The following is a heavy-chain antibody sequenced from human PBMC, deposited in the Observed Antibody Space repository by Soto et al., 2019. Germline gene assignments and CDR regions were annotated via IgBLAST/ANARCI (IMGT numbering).Heavy chain of an antibody. CDR1: GFTFNSYW. CDR3: TTLSWDASDWH. CDR2: INHDGSDK. Sequence: GGSLRLSCVTSGFTFNSYWMSWVRQTPGQGLECVARINHDGSDKNYADSVKGRFTISRDNAKNSLFLQMNSLRADDTAVYYCTTLSWDASDWHWGLGALVTVSS. D-gene: IGHD6-19*01. V-gene: IGHV3-7*03. J-gene: IGHJ4*02.